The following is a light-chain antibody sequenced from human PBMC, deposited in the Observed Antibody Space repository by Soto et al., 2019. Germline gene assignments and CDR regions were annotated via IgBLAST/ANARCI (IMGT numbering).Light chain of an antibody. J-gene: IGLJ2*01. CDR3: CSFAGSNTVV. CDR2: EDN. CDR1: SSDVGSYNL. Sequence: QSALTQPASVSGSPGQSITISCTGTSSDVGSYNLVSWYQQDPGTAPKLMIYEDNKRTSGVSNRFSGSKSGNTASLTISGLPAEDEADYYCCSFAGSNTVVFGGGTKLTVL. V-gene: IGLV2-23*01.